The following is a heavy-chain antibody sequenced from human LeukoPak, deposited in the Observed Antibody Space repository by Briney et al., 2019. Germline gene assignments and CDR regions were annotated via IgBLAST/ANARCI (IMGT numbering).Heavy chain of an antibody. CDR3: AKASCSSNYYYGMDV. J-gene: IGHJ6*02. Sequence: GGSLRLSCAASGFTFSSYAMNWVRQAPGKGLEWVSTISGSAGNTYYGDSVKGRFTISRDNSKNMLFLQMNSLRAADTAVYYCAKASCSSNYYYGMDVWGQGTTVTVSS. D-gene: IGHD6-6*01. CDR2: ISGSAGNT. CDR1: GFTFSSYA. V-gene: IGHV3-23*01.